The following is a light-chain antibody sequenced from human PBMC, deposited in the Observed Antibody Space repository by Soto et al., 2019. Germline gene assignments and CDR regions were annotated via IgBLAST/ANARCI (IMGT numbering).Light chain of an antibody. CDR3: CSYAGTKGNV. CDR2: EGS. J-gene: IGLJ1*01. CDR1: SSDVGSYNL. Sequence: QSALTQPASVSGSPGQSITISCTGTSSDVGSYNLVSWYQQHPGKAPKLMIYEGSKRPSGVSNRFFGSKSGNTASLTISGLQAEDEADYYCCSYAGTKGNVFGIGTKLTVL. V-gene: IGLV2-23*01.